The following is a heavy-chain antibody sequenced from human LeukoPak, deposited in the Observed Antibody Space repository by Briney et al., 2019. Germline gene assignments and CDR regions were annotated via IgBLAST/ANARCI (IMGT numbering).Heavy chain of an antibody. CDR3: ARDGVVVVPAAMLDSGYRRYYYYYYYMDV. Sequence: SETLSLTCTVSGGSISSYYWSWIRQPAGKGLEWIGRIYTSGSTNYNPSLKSRVTMSVDTSKNQFSLKLSSVTAADTAVYYCARDGVVVVPAAMLDSGYRRYYYYYYYMDVWGKGTTVTVSS. D-gene: IGHD2-2*01. V-gene: IGHV4-4*07. J-gene: IGHJ6*03. CDR1: GGSISSYY. CDR2: IYTSGST.